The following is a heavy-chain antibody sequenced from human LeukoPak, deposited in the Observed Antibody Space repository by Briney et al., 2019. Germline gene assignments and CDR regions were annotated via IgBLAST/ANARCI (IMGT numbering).Heavy chain of an antibody. V-gene: IGHV3-9*01. J-gene: IGHJ4*02. CDR1: GFTFDDYA. CDR3: AKGLVGATNLGVDY. CDR2: ISWNSGSI. Sequence: GGSLKLSCAASGFTFDDYAMHWVRQAPGGGLEWVSGISWNSGSIGYADSVKGRFTISRDNAKNSLYLQMNSLRAEDTALYYCAKGLVGATNLGVDYWGQGTLVTVSS. D-gene: IGHD1-26*01.